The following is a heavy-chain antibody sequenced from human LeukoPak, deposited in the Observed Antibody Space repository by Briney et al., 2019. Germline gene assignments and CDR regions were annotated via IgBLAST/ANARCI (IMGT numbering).Heavy chain of an antibody. D-gene: IGHD3-22*01. CDR1: GYSISSGYY. CDR2: IYHSGST. CDR3: ARPESGYSNDAVDI. Sequence: SETLSLTCAVSGYSISSGYYWGWIRQPPGKGLEWIGSIYHSGSTYYNPSLKSRVTISVDTSKNQFSLKLSSVTAADTAVYYCARPESGYSNDAVDIWGQGTMVTVSS. J-gene: IGHJ3*02. V-gene: IGHV4-38-2*01.